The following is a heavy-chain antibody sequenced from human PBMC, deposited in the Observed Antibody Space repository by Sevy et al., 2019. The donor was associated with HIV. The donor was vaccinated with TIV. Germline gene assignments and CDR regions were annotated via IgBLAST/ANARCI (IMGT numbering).Heavy chain of an antibody. CDR3: AKEGYYYDSRSADWFDP. D-gene: IGHD3-22*01. V-gene: IGHV3-30-3*02. Sequence: GGSLRLSCSASGFNISPYALHWVRQTPGKGLQWLAVISKDGTKKDYADFVKGRFSLSRDNSRNTFYLQMNNLRPEDTAVYYCAKEGYYYDSRSADWFDPWGQGTLVTVSS. CDR1: GFNISPYA. J-gene: IGHJ5*02. CDR2: ISKDGTKK.